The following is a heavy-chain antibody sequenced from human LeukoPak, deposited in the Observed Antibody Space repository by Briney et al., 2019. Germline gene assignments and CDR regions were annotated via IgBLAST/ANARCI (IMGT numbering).Heavy chain of an antibody. J-gene: IGHJ4*02. CDR2: IWHDGSNK. V-gene: IGHV3-33*01. Sequence: GRSLRLSCAASGFTFSNYGMHWVRQAPGKGLEWVAVIWHDGSNKYYADSVKGRFTTSRDNSKNTLYLQMNSLRAEDTAVYYCARWDSYGLYWGQGTLVTVSS. CDR1: GFTFSNYG. D-gene: IGHD5-18*01. CDR3: ARWDSYGLY.